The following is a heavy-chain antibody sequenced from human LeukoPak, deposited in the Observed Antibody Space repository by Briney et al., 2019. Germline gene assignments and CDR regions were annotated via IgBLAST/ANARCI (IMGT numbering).Heavy chain of an antibody. V-gene: IGHV3-21*01. CDR3: ARDLAWRPLDV. CDR1: GFTFSSSA. CDR2: INNVGSHI. Sequence: PGGSLRLSCAASGFTFSSSAMNWVRQAPGKGLEWVSSINNVGSHIYYAGSVRGRFTISRDNAKNSLYLQMNSLRAEDTAVYYCARDLAWRPLDVWGQGTTVTVSS. J-gene: IGHJ6*02. D-gene: IGHD1-1*01.